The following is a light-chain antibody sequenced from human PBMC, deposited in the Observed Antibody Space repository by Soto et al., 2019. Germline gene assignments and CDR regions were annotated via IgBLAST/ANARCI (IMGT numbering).Light chain of an antibody. V-gene: IGKV2-28*01. Sequence: DIVMTQSPLYLPVTPGEPASISCRSSQSRLHSDGYNYLDWYLQKPGQSPQLLIYLGSNRASGVPDRFSGSGSGTDFTLKISRVEAEDVGVYYCMQALQTPLFTFGPGTKVDLK. J-gene: IGKJ3*01. CDR3: MQALQTPLFT. CDR2: LGS. CDR1: QSRLHSDGYNY.